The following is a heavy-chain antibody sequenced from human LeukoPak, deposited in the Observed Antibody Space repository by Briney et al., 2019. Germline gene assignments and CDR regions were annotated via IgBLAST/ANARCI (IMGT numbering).Heavy chain of an antibody. CDR3: ARDEFGEFLQPFDY. Sequence: EGSLRLSCAASGFTFSSYAMSWVRQAPGKGLEWVSAISGSGGSTYYADSVKGRFTISRDNSKNTLYLQMNSLRAEDTAVYYCARDEFGEFLQPFDYWGQGTLVTVSS. CDR2: ISGSGGST. J-gene: IGHJ4*02. CDR1: GFTFSSYA. V-gene: IGHV3-23*01. D-gene: IGHD3-10*01.